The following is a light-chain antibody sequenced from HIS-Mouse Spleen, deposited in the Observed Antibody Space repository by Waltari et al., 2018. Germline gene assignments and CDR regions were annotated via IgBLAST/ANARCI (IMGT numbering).Light chain of an antibody. CDR1: ALPKKY. Sequence: SYELTQPPSVSVSPGQTARITCSGDALPKKYAYWYQQKSGQAPVLVIYEDSKRPSGIPGRFSGSKSGNTASLTISGLQAEDEADYYCSSYTSSSKVFGGGTKLTVL. V-gene: IGLV3-10*01. CDR2: EDS. J-gene: IGLJ2*01. CDR3: SSYTSSSKV.